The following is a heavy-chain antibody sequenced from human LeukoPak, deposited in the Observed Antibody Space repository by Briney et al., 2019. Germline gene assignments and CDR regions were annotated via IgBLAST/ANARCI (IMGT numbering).Heavy chain of an antibody. Sequence: GGSLRLSCAASGFTFTSYGIHWVCQAPGKGLEWVAFIRYGGSDEHYADSVKGRSTISRDISKNTVYLQMNSLRIEDTAVYYCAKEGFDPWGQGTLVTVSS. CDR1: GFTFTSYG. CDR3: AKEGFDP. J-gene: IGHJ5*02. V-gene: IGHV3-30*02. CDR2: IRYGGSDE.